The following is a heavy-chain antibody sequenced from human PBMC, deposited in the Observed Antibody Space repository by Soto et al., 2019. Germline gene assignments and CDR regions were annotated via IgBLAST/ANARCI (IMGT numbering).Heavy chain of an antibody. CDR1: GVTFYSSG. CDR2: ISYDGSNK. V-gene: IGHV3-30*18. J-gene: IGHJ4*02. Sequence: HGGSLGLSCAASGVTFYSSGMHLFRQEPGKGLEWVAVISYDGSNKYYADSVKGRFTISRDNSKNTLYLQMNSLRAEDTAVYYCAKDGFIPTSIAARPLDYWGQGTLVTVSS. CDR3: AKDGFIPTSIAARPLDY. D-gene: IGHD6-6*01.